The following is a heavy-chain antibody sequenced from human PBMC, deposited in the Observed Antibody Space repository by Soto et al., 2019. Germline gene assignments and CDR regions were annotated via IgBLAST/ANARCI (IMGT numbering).Heavy chain of an antibody. CDR3: ARMDSNSFRFANYYYGMAV. Sequence: EVQLVESGGGLIQPGGSLRLSCAASGFTFSTYSMNWVRQGPGKGLEWVSYISSSSNTIYYAESVKGRFSISRDNAKSSLYLQMNSLRDEDTAVYYCARMDSNSFRFANYYYGMAVWGQGTTVTVSS. J-gene: IGHJ6*02. D-gene: IGHD6-6*01. CDR2: ISSSSNTI. CDR1: GFTFSTYS. V-gene: IGHV3-48*02.